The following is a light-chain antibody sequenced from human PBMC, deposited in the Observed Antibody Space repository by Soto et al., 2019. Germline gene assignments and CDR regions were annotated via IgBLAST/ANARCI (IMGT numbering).Light chain of an antibody. CDR2: QTS. CDR1: QYINTR. V-gene: IGKV3-20*01. J-gene: IGKJ5*01. Sequence: EIVLTQSPATLSSFPGDRVTLSCRASQYINTRLAWYQHRPGQAPRLLIYQTSIRAAGIPARFSASGSGTDFTLTIARLEPEDFAVYYCQQYGDSPRTFGQGTRLEIK. CDR3: QQYGDSPRT.